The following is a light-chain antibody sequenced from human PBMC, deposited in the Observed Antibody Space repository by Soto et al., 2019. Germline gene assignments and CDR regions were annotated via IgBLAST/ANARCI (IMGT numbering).Light chain of an antibody. V-gene: IGKV3-20*01. CDR2: GAS. J-gene: IGKJ1*01. CDR3: QQYGSSGT. CDR1: QSISSN. Sequence: EIVLTQSPGTLSLSPGERATLSCRASQSISSNLAWYQQKPGQAPRLLIYGASNRATSIPDRFSGSGSGTDFTLTISRLEPEDFAVYYCQQYGSSGTFGQGTKVDIK.